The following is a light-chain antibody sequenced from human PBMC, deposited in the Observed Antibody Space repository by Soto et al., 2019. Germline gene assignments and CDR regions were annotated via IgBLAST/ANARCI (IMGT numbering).Light chain of an antibody. V-gene: IGKV3-15*01. CDR1: QSVSRN. Sequence: EIVMTQSPVTLSVSPGERVTLSCRASQSVSRNLAWYQQKPGQAPRLLIYGTSTRATGIPARFSGSGSGTDFTLTISSLQPDDFATYYCQQYNSYSWTFGQGTKVDI. CDR3: QQYNSYSWT. J-gene: IGKJ1*01. CDR2: GTS.